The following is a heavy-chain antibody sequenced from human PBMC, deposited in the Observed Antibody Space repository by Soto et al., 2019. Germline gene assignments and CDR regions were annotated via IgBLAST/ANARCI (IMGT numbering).Heavy chain of an antibody. CDR3: ARDLGEVSAL. CDR1: GFRCSGST. CDR2: ISSSSHYI. D-gene: IGHD3-10*01. V-gene: IGHV3-21*01. Sequence: PGGYLRLSYVASGFRCSGSTMNWVSQAPGKGLNWVSSISSSSHYIYYADSLKGRFTISRDNAKNSLFLQMNSLRAEDTAVYYCARDLGEVSALWGQGT. J-gene: IGHJ4*02.